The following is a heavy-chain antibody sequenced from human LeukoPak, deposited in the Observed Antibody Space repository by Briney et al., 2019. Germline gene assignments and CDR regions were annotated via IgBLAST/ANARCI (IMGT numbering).Heavy chain of an antibody. V-gene: IGHV4-59*01. J-gene: IGHJ4*02. CDR1: GGSISSYY. Sequence: SETLSLTCTVSGGSISSYYWSWIRQPPGKGLEWIGYIYYSGSTNYNPSLKSRVTISVDTSKNQFSLKLSSVTAADTAVYYCAREGNSGFDYWGQGTLVTVSS. D-gene: IGHD4-23*01. CDR3: AREGNSGFDY. CDR2: IYYSGST.